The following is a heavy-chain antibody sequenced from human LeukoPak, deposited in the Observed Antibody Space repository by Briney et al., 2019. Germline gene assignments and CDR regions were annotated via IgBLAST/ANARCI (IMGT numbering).Heavy chain of an antibody. D-gene: IGHD4-17*01. CDR3: ARESVDDYGDYAGADAFDI. V-gene: IGHV3-21*01. J-gene: IGHJ3*02. Sequence: PGGSLRLSCAASGFTFSSYSMNWVRQAPGKGLEWVSSISSSSSYIYYADSVKGRFTISRDNAKNSLYLQMNSLRAEDTAVYYCARESVDDYGDYAGADAFDIWGQGTMVTVSS. CDR2: ISSSSSYI. CDR1: GFTFSSYS.